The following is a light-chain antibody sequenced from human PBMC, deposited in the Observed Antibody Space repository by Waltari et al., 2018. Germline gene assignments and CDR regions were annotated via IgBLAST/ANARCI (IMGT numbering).Light chain of an antibody. CDR3: QQRSNWPPTLT. J-gene: IGKJ4*01. V-gene: IGKV3-11*01. Sequence: EIVLTHSPATMSLSPGERATLSFRASQSVSSYLAWYQQKPGQAPRLLIYDASNRATGIPARFSGSGSGTDFTLTISSLEPEDFAVYYCQQRSNWPPTLTFGGGTKVEIK. CDR2: DAS. CDR1: QSVSSY.